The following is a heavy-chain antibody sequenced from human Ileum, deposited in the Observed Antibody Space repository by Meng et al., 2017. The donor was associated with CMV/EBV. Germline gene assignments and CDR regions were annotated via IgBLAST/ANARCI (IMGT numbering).Heavy chain of an antibody. V-gene: IGHV1-18*01. CDR1: GYTFNNFG. Sequence: ASVQVSCKTSGYTFNNFGIIWVRQAPGQGLQWLAWNSTHNGDTYYAQNFQGRVTMTTDSSTNTSYMELRSLTSDDTAIYFCAKDAGGRYSDSWGQGTLVTVSS. CDR2: NSTHNGDT. D-gene: IGHD1-1*01. CDR3: AKDAGGRYSDS. J-gene: IGHJ4*03.